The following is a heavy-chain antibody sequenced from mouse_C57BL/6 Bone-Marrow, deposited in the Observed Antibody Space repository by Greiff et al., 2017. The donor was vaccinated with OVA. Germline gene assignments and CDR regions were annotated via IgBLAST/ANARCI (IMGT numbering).Heavy chain of an antibody. Sequence: VQLQQSGPELVKPGASVKMSCKASGYTFTDYNMHWVKQSHGKSLEWIGYINPNNGGTSYNQKFKGKATLTVNKSSSTDYMELRSLTSEDSAVYYCARGDGYDYTWFAYWGQGTLITVSA. V-gene: IGHV1-22*01. CDR3: ARGDGYDYTWFAY. J-gene: IGHJ3*01. CDR2: INPNNGGT. D-gene: IGHD2-4*01. CDR1: GYTFTDYN.